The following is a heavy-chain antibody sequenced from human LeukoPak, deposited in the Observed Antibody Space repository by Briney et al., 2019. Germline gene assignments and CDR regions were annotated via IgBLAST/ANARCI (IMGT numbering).Heavy chain of an antibody. CDR1: GGSFSGYY. V-gene: IGHV4-34*01. CDR2: INHSGST. D-gene: IGHD1-26*01. CDR3: ARDPRESGSYSDY. Sequence: SETLSLTCAVYGGSFSGYYWSWIRQPPGKGLEWIGEINHSGSTNYNPSLKSRVTISVDTSKNQFSLKLSSVTAADTAVYYCARDPRESGSYSDYWGQGTLVTVSS. J-gene: IGHJ4*02.